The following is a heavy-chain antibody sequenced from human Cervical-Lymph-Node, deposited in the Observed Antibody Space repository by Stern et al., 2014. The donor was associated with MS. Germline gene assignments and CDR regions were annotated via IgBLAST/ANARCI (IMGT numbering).Heavy chain of an antibody. V-gene: IGHV1-46*03. D-gene: IGHD4-23*01. CDR1: GYTFTSDY. J-gene: IGHJ4*02. Sequence: QVQLLQPGAEVKKPGASVKVSCKASGYTFTSDYVHWVPQAPGQGLEWMGIINPSDGTTSYAQNFQGRVPLTRDTSTSTVSMELTSLRSEDTAVYYCARDQVDGRIGGPGTFDYWGQGTLVTVSS. CDR3: ARDQVDGRIGGPGTFDY. CDR2: INPSDGTT.